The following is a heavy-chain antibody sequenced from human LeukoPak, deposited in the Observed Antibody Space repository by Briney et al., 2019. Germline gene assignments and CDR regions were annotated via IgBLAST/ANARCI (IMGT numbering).Heavy chain of an antibody. CDR2: ISSSSSYI. V-gene: IGHV3-21*01. J-gene: IGHJ4*02. Sequence: GGSLRLSRAASGFTFSSYSMNWVRQAPGKGLEWVSSISSSSSYIYYADSVKGRFTISRDNAKNSLYLQMNSLRAEDTAVYYCARDLCSGGSCYSVYDYWGQGTLVTVSS. CDR1: GFTFSSYS. D-gene: IGHD2-15*01. CDR3: ARDLCSGGSCYSVYDY.